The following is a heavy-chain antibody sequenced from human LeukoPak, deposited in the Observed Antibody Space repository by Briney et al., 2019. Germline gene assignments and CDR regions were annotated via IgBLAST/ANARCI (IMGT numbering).Heavy chain of an antibody. CDR2: ISAYNGNT. CDR1: GYTFTSYS. J-gene: IGHJ4*02. CDR3: ARGLGGSGSYFLTFDY. Sequence: ASVKVSCKASGYTFTSYSINWVRQAPGQGLEWMGWISAYNGNTKYAQKLQGRVTMTTDTSTSTAYMELRSLRSDDTAVYYCARGLGGSGSYFLTFDYWGQGTLVTVAS. D-gene: IGHD1-26*01. V-gene: IGHV1-18*01.